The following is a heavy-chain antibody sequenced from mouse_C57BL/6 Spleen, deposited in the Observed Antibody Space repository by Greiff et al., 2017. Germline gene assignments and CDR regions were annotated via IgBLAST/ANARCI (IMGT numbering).Heavy chain of an antibody. CDR1: GFTFSSYA. D-gene: IGHD2-1*01. J-gene: IGHJ3*01. CDR2: ISDGGSYT. Sequence: DVKLVESGGGLVKPGGSLKLSCAASGFTFSSYAMSWVRQTPEKRLEWVATISDGGSYTYYPDNVKGRFTISRDNAKNNLYLQMSHLKSEDTAMYYCARDYGNYPAWFAYWGQGTLVTVSA. CDR3: ARDYGNYPAWFAY. V-gene: IGHV5-4*01.